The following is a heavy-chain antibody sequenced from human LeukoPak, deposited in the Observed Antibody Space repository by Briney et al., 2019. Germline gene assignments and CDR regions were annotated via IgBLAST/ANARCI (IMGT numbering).Heavy chain of an antibody. J-gene: IGHJ5*02. CDR2: INPNTGGT. D-gene: IGHD6-13*01. CDR3: AKVPPSITAAGNWLGP. CDR1: GYTFTGYY. V-gene: IGHV1-2*06. Sequence: ASVKVSCKASGYTFTGYYIHWVRQAPGQGLEWMGRINPNTGGTDYAQKFQGRVTMTRGTSITTAYMELSRLTSDDTAIYYCAKVPPSITAAGNWLGPWGQGALVIVSS.